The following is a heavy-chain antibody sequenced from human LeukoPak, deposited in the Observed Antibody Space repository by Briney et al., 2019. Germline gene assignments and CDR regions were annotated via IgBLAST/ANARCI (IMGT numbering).Heavy chain of an antibody. CDR1: GFTFSSHA. CDR3: ARRRDRAAFDI. J-gene: IGHJ3*02. Sequence: GGSLRLSCAASGFTFSSHAMHWVRQAPGKGLVWVSRINSDGSSTSYADSVKGRFTISRDNAKNTLYLQMNSLRAEDTAVYYCARRRDRAAFDIWGQGTMVTVSS. CDR2: INSDGSST. V-gene: IGHV3-74*01.